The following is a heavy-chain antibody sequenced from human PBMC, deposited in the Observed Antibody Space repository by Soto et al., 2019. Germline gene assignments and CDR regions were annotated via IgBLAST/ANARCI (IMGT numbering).Heavy chain of an antibody. J-gene: IGHJ5*02. Sequence: QVQLVESGGGLVKPGGSLRLSCAASGFTFSDYYMSWIRQSPGKGREWVSYISSSSSYTNYADSVNGRFTISRDNAKNSLYLQMNSLRAEDTAVYYCARTIVVVPAATNWFDPWGQGTLVTVSS. D-gene: IGHD2-2*01. CDR3: ARTIVVVPAATNWFDP. CDR1: GFTFSDYY. CDR2: ISSSSSYT. V-gene: IGHV3-11*06.